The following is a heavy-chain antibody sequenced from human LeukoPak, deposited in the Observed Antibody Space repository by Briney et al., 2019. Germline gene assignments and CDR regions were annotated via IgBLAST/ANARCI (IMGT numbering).Heavy chain of an antibody. V-gene: IGHV4-59*01. CDR3: ARGVDGWLIDY. CDR1: GGSISSYY. J-gene: IGHJ4*02. D-gene: IGHD5-12*01. CDR2: IYYSGST. Sequence: PSVTLSLTCTVSGGSISSYYWSWIRQPPGKGLEWIGYIYYSGSTNYNPSLKSRVTISVDTSKNQFSLKLSSVTAADTAVYYCARGVDGWLIDYWGQGTLVTVSS.